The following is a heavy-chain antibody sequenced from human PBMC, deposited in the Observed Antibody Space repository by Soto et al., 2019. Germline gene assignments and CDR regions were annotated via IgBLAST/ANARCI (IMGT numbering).Heavy chain of an antibody. CDR2: INHGGSAK. CDR3: ARVSTSKSYPLDYYYGMDV. J-gene: IGHJ6*02. D-gene: IGHD1-26*01. V-gene: IGHV3-7*03. Sequence: GGSLRLSCAASGFTFSSYWMSWVRQAPGKGLEWVSNINHGGSAKYYVDSVKGRFTISRDNAKNSLYLQMNSLRAEDTAVYYCARVSTSKSYPLDYYYGMDVWGQGTTVTVSS. CDR1: GFTFSSYW.